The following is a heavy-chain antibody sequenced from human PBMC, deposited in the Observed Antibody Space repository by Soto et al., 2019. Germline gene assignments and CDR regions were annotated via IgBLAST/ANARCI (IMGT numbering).Heavy chain of an antibody. V-gene: IGHV1-18*04. CDR1: GYTFTSYG. CDR2: ISAYNGNT. Sequence: SVKGSCKASGYTFTSYGISWVRQAPGQGLEWMGWISAYNGNTHYAQKLQGRVTMTTGTSTSTAYMDLRSLRSDDTAVYYCVRALEMATITNYYYGMDVWGQGTTGTVSS. J-gene: IGHJ6*02. CDR3: VRALEMATITNYYYGMDV. D-gene: IGHD5-12*01.